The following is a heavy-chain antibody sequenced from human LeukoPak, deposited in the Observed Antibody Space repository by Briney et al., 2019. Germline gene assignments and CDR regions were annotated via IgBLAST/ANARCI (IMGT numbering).Heavy chain of an antibody. D-gene: IGHD6-19*01. CDR1: GFTFSSYA. V-gene: IGHV3-30-3*01. J-gene: IGHJ4*02. CDR2: ISYDGSNK. Sequence: PGRSLRLSCAASGFTFSSYAMHWVRQAPGKGLEWVAVISYDGSNKYYADSVKGRFTISRDNSKNTLYLQMNSLRAEDTAVYYCARDRSQWLVPYYFDYWGQGTLVTVSS. CDR3: ARDRSQWLVPYYFDY.